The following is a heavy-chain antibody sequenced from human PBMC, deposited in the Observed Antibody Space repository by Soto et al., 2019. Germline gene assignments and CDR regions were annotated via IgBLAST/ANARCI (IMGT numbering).Heavy chain of an antibody. CDR3: AKGRGEMNWANYYGFDV. CDR1: GFSFPRFG. Sequence: QVQLVESGGGLVQPGRSLRLSCAASGFSFPRFGMHWVRQAPGKGLEWVSLITYEGSQIYYADAVKGRFTISRDNGDNTLSLQMDNLRTEDTATYFCAKGRGEMNWANYYGFDVWGQGTTVTVSS. V-gene: IGHV3-30*18. J-gene: IGHJ6*02. CDR2: ITYEGSQI. D-gene: IGHD7-27*01.